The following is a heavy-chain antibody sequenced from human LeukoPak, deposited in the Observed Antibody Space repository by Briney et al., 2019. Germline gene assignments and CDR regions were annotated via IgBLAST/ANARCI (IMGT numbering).Heavy chain of an antibody. V-gene: IGHV3-11*01. CDR1: GFTFTDTY. D-gene: IGHD1-1*01. CDR2: ISPSGTDI. J-gene: IGHJ3*02. Sequence: GGSLRLSCAVSGFTFTDTYMTWIRQAPGKGLESLSYISPSGTDISYADSVKGRFTISRDNAKNSLYLQMNSLRAEDTAVYYCAKEETGSGAFDIWGQGTMVTVSS. CDR3: AKEETGSGAFDI.